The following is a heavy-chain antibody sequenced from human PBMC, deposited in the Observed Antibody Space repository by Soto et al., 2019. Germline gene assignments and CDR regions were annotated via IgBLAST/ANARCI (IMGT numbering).Heavy chain of an antibody. V-gene: IGHV1-18*01. J-gene: IGHJ4*02. CDR1: GYTFTNYA. Sequence: QVQLVQSGAEVKKPGASVKVSCKASGYTFTNYAISWVRQAPGQGLEWMGWISAYNGNTNYAQKLQGRVTMTTDTSTSSASMELRSLRSDDTAVYYCARGWFGDFVYYFDYWGQGTLVTVSS. CDR3: ARGWFGDFVYYFDY. D-gene: IGHD3-10*01. CDR2: ISAYNGNT.